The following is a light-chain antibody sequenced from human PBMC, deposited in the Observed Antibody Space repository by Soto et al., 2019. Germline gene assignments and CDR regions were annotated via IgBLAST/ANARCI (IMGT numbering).Light chain of an antibody. Sequence: SALTQPASVSGSPGQSITFSCTGTSTDIGSYNLVSWYQQHPGKAPKLMIYEGSKRPSGVSNRFSGSKSGNTASLTISGLQAEDEADYYCCSYATSSTFWVFGGGTKLTVL. V-gene: IGLV2-23*03. CDR1: STDIGSYNL. CDR3: CSYATSSTFWV. J-gene: IGLJ3*02. CDR2: EGS.